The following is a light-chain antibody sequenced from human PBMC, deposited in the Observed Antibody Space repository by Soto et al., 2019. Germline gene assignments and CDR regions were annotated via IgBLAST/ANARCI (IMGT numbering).Light chain of an antibody. J-gene: IGKJ1*01. V-gene: IGKV3-20*01. CDR3: QQYGSSPQT. Sequence: EIVLTQSPGTLSLSPGERATLSCRASQSVSSSYLAWYQQKPGQAPRLLIYGASGRATGIPDRFSGSGSGTDFTLTISRLEPEDFAVYYCQQYGSSPQTFGQGTKVDIK. CDR2: GAS. CDR1: QSVSSSY.